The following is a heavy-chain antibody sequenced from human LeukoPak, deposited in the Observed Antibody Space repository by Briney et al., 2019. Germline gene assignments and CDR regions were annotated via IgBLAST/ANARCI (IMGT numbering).Heavy chain of an antibody. D-gene: IGHD2-2*01. CDR2: IYSGGST. J-gene: IGHJ4*02. CDR3: ARDQTVYFDY. V-gene: IGHV3-66*02. Sequence: GGSLRLSCAAPGFTVSSNYMSWVRQAPGKGLEWVSVIYSGGSTYYADSVKGRFTISRDNSKNTLYLQMNSLRAEDTAVYYCARDQTVYFDYWGQGTLVTVSS. CDR1: GFTVSSNY.